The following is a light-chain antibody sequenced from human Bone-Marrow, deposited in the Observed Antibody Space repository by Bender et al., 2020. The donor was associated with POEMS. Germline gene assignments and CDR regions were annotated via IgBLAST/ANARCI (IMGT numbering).Light chain of an antibody. Sequence: SYVLAQPPSVSVAPGKTARITCGGDNIGSKNVHWYQQKPGQAPVMVIYDDSDRPSGIPERFSGSNSGNTATLTISRVEAGDEADYYCQVWDTRDHLIFGGGTKLTVL. CDR1: NIGSKN. V-gene: IGLV3-21*04. CDR2: DDS. CDR3: QVWDTRDHLI. J-gene: IGLJ2*01.